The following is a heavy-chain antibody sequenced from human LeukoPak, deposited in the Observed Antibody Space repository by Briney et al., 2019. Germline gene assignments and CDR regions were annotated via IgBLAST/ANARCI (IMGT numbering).Heavy chain of an antibody. CDR2: ITTSSTYI. CDR3: ARGKYSSGWFDY. Sequence: PGGSLRLSCAASGFTCSSYSMSWVRQAPGKGLEWVSSITTSSTYISYADSVEGRFTISRDNAKNSLYLQMNSLRAEDTAVYYCARGKYSSGWFDYWGQGTLVTVSS. J-gene: IGHJ4*02. D-gene: IGHD6-19*01. CDR1: GFTCSSYS. V-gene: IGHV3-21*01.